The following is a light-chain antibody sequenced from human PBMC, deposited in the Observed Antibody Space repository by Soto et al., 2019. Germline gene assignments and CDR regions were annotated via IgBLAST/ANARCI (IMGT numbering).Light chain of an antibody. CDR1: QHISSW. CDR3: QQAASFPIT. Sequence: DIQMTQSPSSVSASVGDRVTISCRASQHISSWLAWYRQRPGKAPTLPIYTASTLQSGVPSRFSGSGSGTDFTLTISSLQPEDFATYFCQQAASFPITFGQGTRLEIK. V-gene: IGKV1-12*01. J-gene: IGKJ5*01. CDR2: TAS.